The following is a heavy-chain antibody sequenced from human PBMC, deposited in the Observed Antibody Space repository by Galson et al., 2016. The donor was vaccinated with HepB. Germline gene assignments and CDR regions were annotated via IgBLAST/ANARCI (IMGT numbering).Heavy chain of an antibody. CDR1: GFTFNNAW. Sequence: SLRLSCAVSGFTFNNAWMSWVRQAPGRGLEWVGRIKSKTDGGTTDYAAPVKGRFTISRDDSKNTLYLQMNSLKAEDTDVYYCTRCRTSCSTFDYWGQGTLVTVSS. V-gene: IGHV3-15*01. J-gene: IGHJ4*02. CDR3: TRCRTSCSTFDY. D-gene: IGHD2-2*01. CDR2: IKSKTDGGTT.